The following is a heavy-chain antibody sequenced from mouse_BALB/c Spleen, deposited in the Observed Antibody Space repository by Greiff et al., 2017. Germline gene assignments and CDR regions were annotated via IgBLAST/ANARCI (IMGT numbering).Heavy chain of an antibody. D-gene: IGHD2-2*01. V-gene: IGHV1S137*01. CDR2: ISTYYGDA. CDR3: ARDGYDVSYYAMDY. CDR1: GYTFTDYA. Sequence: QVQLQQSGAELVRPGVSVKISCKGSGYTFTDYAMHWVKQSHAKSLEWIGVISTYYGDASYNQKFKGKATMTVDKSSSTAYMELARLTSEDSAIYYCARDGYDVSYYAMDYWGQGTSVTVSS. J-gene: IGHJ4*01.